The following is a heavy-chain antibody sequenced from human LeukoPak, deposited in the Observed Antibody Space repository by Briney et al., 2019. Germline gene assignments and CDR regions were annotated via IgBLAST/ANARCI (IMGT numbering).Heavy chain of an antibody. D-gene: IGHD4-17*01. Sequence: SETLSLTCTVSGGSISPYYWNWIRQTPGKGLEWIGYIYYTGNTNYKPSLKNRVTISVDTSKNQFSLKLISVTAADTAVYYCARDSDYGDYQSDTYFDLWGRGTLVTVSS. V-gene: IGHV4-59*01. J-gene: IGHJ2*01. CDR1: GGSISPYY. CDR2: IYYTGNT. CDR3: ARDSDYGDYQSDTYFDL.